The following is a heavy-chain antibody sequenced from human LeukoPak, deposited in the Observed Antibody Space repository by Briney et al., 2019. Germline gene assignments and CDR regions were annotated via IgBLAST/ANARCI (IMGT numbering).Heavy chain of an antibody. Sequence: GRSLRLSCAASGFTFSSYAMHWVRQAPGKGLEWVAVISYDGSNKYYADSVKGRFTISRDNSKHTLYLQMNSLRAEDTAVYYCARTHSSGYYNYYYYYGMDVWGQGTTVTVSS. CDR3: ARTHSSGYYNYYYYYGMDV. D-gene: IGHD3-22*01. CDR1: GFTFSSYA. CDR2: ISYDGSNK. V-gene: IGHV3-30-3*01. J-gene: IGHJ6*02.